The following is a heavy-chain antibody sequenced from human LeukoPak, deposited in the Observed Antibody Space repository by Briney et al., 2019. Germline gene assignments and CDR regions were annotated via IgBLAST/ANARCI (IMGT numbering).Heavy chain of an antibody. CDR2: ISSSGGST. Sequence: PGGSLRLSCAASGFAFSRYVMHWVRQTPGKGLEDVSTISSSGGSTYYANSVKGRFTISRDNAKNTLYLQMNSLRAEDTAVYYCARGCGYCSGGSRYAGWFDPWGQGTLVTVSS. CDR1: GFAFSRYV. CDR3: ARGCGYCSGGSRYAGWFDP. J-gene: IGHJ5*02. V-gene: IGHV3-64*01. D-gene: IGHD2-15*01.